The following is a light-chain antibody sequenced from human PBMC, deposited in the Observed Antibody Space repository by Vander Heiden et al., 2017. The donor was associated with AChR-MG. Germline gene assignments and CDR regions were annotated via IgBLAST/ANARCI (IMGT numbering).Light chain of an antibody. J-gene: IGLJ2*01. Sequence: SYELTQPPSVPVSPGQTASITCSGDKVGDKYACWYQQKPGQSPVLVIYQDSKRPSGIPERFSGSNSGNTATLTISGTQAMDEADYYCQAWDSSVVFGGGTKLTVL. V-gene: IGLV3-1*01. CDR3: QAWDSSVV. CDR2: QDS. CDR1: KVGDKY.